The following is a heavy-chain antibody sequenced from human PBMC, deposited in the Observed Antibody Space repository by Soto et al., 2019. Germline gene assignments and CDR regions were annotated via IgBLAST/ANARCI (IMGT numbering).Heavy chain of an antibody. CDR2: MSDNG. CDR3: AKSLYYYDRNREGAFDA. D-gene: IGHD3-22*01. V-gene: IGHV3-23*01. CDR1: GFMFNYYV. J-gene: IGHJ3*01. Sequence: GGSLRLSCKASGFMFNYYVMSWVRQAPGKGLEWVSPMSDNGDSVKGRFTISRDNSKNTLYLQMTSLRAEDTAVYYCAKSLYYYDRNREGAFDAWAHGTEVTVSS.